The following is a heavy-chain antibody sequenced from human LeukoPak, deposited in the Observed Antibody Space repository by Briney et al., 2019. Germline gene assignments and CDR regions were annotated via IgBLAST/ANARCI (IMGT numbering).Heavy chain of an antibody. CDR3: AKGHWESGYSYGYFDY. D-gene: IGHD5-18*01. J-gene: IGHJ4*02. Sequence: GGSLRRSCAASGFTFSSYAMSWVRQAPGKGLEWVSAISGSGGSTYYADSVKGRFTISRDNSKNTLYLQMNSLRAEDTAVYYCAKGHWESGYSYGYFDYWGQGTLVTVSS. CDR1: GFTFSSYA. CDR2: ISGSGGST. V-gene: IGHV3-23*01.